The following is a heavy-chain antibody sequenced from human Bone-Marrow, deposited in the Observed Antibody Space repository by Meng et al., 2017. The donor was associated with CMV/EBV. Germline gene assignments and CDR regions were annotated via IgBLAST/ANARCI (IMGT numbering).Heavy chain of an antibody. D-gene: IGHD3-22*01. CDR1: GYTFTSYD. CDR3: ARVGFSGYYYSD. Sequence: ASVKVSCKASGYTFTSYDINWVRQATGQGLEWMGWMNPNSGNTGYAQKFQGRVTITRNTSISTAYMELSRLRSDDTAVYYCARVGFSGYYYSDWGQGTRVTVSS. CDR2: MNPNSGNT. V-gene: IGHV1-8*03. J-gene: IGHJ4*02.